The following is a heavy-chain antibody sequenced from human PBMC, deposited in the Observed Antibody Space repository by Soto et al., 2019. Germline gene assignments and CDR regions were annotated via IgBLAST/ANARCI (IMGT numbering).Heavy chain of an antibody. J-gene: IGHJ5*02. CDR3: ARGGSGWYNWFDP. Sequence: SETLSLTCTVSGGSISSGDYYWSWIRQPPGKGLEWIGYIYYSGSTYYNPSLKSRVTISVDTSKNQFSLKLSSVTAADTAVYYCARGGSGWYNWFDPRCPGTLLTVST. D-gene: IGHD6-19*01. CDR1: GGSISSGDYY. V-gene: IGHV4-30-4*01. CDR2: IYYSGST.